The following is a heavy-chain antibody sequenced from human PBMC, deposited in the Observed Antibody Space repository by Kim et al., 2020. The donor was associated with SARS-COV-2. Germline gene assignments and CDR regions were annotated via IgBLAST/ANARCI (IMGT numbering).Heavy chain of an antibody. CDR3: ARGESDYYDSSGYYHGAFDI. J-gene: IGHJ3*02. Sequence: GGSLRLSCAASGFTFSSYAMHWVRQAPGKGLEWVAVISYDGSNKYYADSVKGRFTISRDNSKNTLYLQMNSLRAEDTAVYYCARGESDYYDSSGYYHGAFDIWGQGTMVTVSS. CDR1: GFTFSSYA. CDR2: ISYDGSNK. V-gene: IGHV3-30-3*01. D-gene: IGHD3-22*01.